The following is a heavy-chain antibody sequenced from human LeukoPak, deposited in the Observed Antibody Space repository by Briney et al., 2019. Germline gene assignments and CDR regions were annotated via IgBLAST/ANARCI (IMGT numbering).Heavy chain of an antibody. Sequence: PSETLSLTCTVSGGSISSSRYYWGWIRQPPGKGLEWIGSIYHSGSTNYNPSLKSRVTISVDTSKNQFSLKLRSVTAADTAVYYCARENGYKYDYWGQGTLVTVSS. CDR2: IYHSGST. CDR3: ARENGYKYDY. CDR1: GGSISSSRYY. J-gene: IGHJ4*02. V-gene: IGHV4-61*01. D-gene: IGHD5-24*01.